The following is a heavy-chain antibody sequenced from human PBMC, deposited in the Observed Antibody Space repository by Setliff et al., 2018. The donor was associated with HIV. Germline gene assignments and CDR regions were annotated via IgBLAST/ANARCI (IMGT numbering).Heavy chain of an antibody. CDR2: VYYSGDT. CDR1: GGSISSHY. V-gene: IGHV4-59*11. CDR3: ARHTIGVATWIDGFDF. J-gene: IGHJ4*02. D-gene: IGHD6-19*01. Sequence: SETLSLTCSVSGGSISSHYWTWIRQSPGEGLEWIGSVYYSGDTDYNPSLKSRVSTSVDTSKNQFSLKLSSVTAADTAVYYCARHTIGVATWIDGFDFWGQGRLVTVSS.